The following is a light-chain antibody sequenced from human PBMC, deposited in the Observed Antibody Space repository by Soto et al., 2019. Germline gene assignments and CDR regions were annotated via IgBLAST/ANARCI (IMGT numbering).Light chain of an antibody. Sequence: EIVLTQSPGTLSLSPGERATLSCRASQSVSSSYLAWYQQKPGQAPRLLIYGASSRATGIPDRFSGSGSGTDVTLTISRLEPEDFPGYYCQQYGSSPRTFGQGTKVEIK. CDR3: QQYGSSPRT. CDR2: GAS. J-gene: IGKJ1*01. V-gene: IGKV3-20*01. CDR1: QSVSSSY.